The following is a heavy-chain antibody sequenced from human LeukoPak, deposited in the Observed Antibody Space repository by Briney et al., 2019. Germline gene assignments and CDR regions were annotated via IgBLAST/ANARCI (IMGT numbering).Heavy chain of an antibody. CDR3: ATFPKYSSGWSSFDY. V-gene: IGHV4-4*02. J-gene: IGHJ4*02. D-gene: IGHD6-19*01. CDR1: GGSISNNNW. Sequence: PSETLSLTCVVSGDAVSGGSISNNNWWSWVRQPPGKGLEWIGEIYQSGTTKYNPSLASRVTVSVDKSRNQFSLNLISVTAADTAVYYCATFPKYSSGWSSFDYWGLGILVTVFS. CDR2: IYQSGTT.